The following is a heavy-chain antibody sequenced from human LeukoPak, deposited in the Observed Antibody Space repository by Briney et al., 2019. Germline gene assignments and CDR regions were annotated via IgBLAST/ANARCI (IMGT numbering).Heavy chain of an antibody. Sequence: GGSLRLSCAASGFTFSGYWMHWVRQGPEKGLEWVGLIRSKAYGATTEYAASVTGRFSISRDDSKSIVYLQMNSLTTEDTAVYYCIRGTAYYFDFWGQGTLVTVSS. J-gene: IGHJ4*02. CDR3: IRGTAYYFDF. V-gene: IGHV3-49*04. CDR1: GFTFSGYW. CDR2: IRSKAYGATT.